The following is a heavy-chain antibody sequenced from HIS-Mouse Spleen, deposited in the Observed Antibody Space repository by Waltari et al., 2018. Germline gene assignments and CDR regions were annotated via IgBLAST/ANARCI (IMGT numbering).Heavy chain of an antibody. CDR1: GFTFADYA. CDR2: ISWNSGSI. Sequence: EVQLVESGGGLVQPGRSLSLSCAASGFTFADYAMHWFRQAPGKGLEWVSGISWNSGSIGYADSVKGRFTISRDNAKNSLYLQMNSLRAEDTALYYCAKGLSGSYSYPHIDYWGQGTLVTVSS. D-gene: IGHD1-26*01. CDR3: AKGLSGSYSYPHIDY. J-gene: IGHJ4*02. V-gene: IGHV3-9*01.